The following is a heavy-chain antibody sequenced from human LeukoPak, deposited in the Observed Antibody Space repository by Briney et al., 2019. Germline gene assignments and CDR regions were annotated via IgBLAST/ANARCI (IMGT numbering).Heavy chain of an antibody. D-gene: IGHD4-11*01. CDR3: AKTSADSRGYFDY. CDR2: ISGSGGST. Sequence: QPGGSLRLSCAASGFTFNSYAMSWVRQAPGKGLEWVSAISGSGGSTYYADSVKGRFTISRDNSKNTLYLQMNSLRAKDTAVYCCAKTSADSRGYFDYWGQGTLVTVSS. V-gene: IGHV3-23*01. CDR1: GFTFNSYA. J-gene: IGHJ4*02.